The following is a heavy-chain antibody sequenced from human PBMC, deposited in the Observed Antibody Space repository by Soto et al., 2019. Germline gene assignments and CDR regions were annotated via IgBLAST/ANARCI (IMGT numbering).Heavy chain of an antibody. J-gene: IGHJ5*02. CDR3: AGANYNWNLNWFDP. D-gene: IGHD1-7*01. CDR1: GFTFSSYA. CDR2: ISYDGSNK. Sequence: QVQLVESGGGVVQPGRSLRLSCAASGFTFSSYAMHWVRQAPGKGLEWVAVISYDGSNKYYADSVKGRFTISRDNSKNTLYLQMNSLRAEDTAVYYCAGANYNWNLNWFDPWGQGTLVTVSS. V-gene: IGHV3-30-3*01.